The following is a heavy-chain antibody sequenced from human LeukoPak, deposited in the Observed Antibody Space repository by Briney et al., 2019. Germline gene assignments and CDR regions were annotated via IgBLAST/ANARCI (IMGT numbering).Heavy chain of an antibody. Sequence: SETLSLTCTVSGGSVSSGSYYWSWIRQPPGKGLEWIGYIYYSGSTNYNPSLKSRATISLDTSKNQFSLKLTSVTAADTALFFCARGYDIDVWGQGTTVTVSS. V-gene: IGHV4-61*01. CDR3: ARGYDIDV. CDR1: GGSVSSGSYY. J-gene: IGHJ6*02. CDR2: IYYSGST.